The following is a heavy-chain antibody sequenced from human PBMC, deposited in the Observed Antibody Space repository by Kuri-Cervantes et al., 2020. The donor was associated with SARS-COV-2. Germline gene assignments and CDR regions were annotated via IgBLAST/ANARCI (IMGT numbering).Heavy chain of an antibody. J-gene: IGHJ4*02. Sequence: ASVKVSCKASGGTFSSYAISWVRQAPGQGLEWMGWISAYNGNTNYAQKLQVRVTMTTDTSTSTAYMELRSLRSDDTAVYYCARVFGHQQLGEDYWGQGTLVTVSS. D-gene: IGHD6-13*01. CDR1: GGTFSSYA. CDR3: ARVFGHQQLGEDY. CDR2: ISAYNGNT. V-gene: IGHV1-18*01.